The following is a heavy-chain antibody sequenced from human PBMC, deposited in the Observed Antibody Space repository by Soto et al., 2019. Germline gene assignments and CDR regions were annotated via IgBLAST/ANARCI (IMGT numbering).Heavy chain of an antibody. Sequence: QVQLVQSGAEVKKPGASVKVSCKASGYTFTSYGIRWVRQAPGQGLEWMGWISAYNGNTNYAQKLEGRVTMTTDTSTSTAYMELRSLRSDDTAVYYWARARDDFGSGYYTDYYYGMDVWGRGTTVTVSS. CDR2: ISAYNGNT. J-gene: IGHJ6*02. D-gene: IGHD3-3*01. V-gene: IGHV1-18*01. CDR1: GYTFTSYG. CDR3: ARARDDFGSGYYTDYYYGMDV.